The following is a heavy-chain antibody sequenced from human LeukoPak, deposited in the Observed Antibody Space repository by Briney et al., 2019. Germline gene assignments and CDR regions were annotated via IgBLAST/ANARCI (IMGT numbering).Heavy chain of an antibody. J-gene: IGHJ6*02. D-gene: IGHD6-6*01. CDR2: ICVSGGNT. Sequence: PGGSLRVSCAASGFTSSSYAMSWVRPAPEKGVWCVSAICVSGGNTYNADSVKGRFTISRDNSKNTLSLQMNSLRAEDTAVYYCAKDLYTGSWYYGMDVWGQGTTVTVSS. CDR1: GFTSSSYA. V-gene: IGHV3-23*01. CDR3: AKDLYTGSWYYGMDV.